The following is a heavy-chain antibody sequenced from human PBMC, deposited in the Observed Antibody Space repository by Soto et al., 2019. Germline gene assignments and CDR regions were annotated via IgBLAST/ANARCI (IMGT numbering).Heavy chain of an antibody. Sequence: GGSLRLSCAASGFTFSNDAMNWVRQAPGKGLEWVSGISGGGGGTYYSDSVQGRFTISRDNSKNTLYLQMNSLRAEDTAVYYCAREPRYCSGGSCSIMGDAFDVWGQGTMVTVSS. CDR1: GFTFSNDA. J-gene: IGHJ3*01. V-gene: IGHV3-23*01. CDR3: AREPRYCSGGSCSIMGDAFDV. D-gene: IGHD2-15*01. CDR2: ISGGGGGT.